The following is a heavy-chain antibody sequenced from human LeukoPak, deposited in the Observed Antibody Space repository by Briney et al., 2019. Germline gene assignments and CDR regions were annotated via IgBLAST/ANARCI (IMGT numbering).Heavy chain of an antibody. CDR2: IYYSGST. J-gene: IGHJ4*02. V-gene: IGHV4-30-4*08. Sequence: PSETLSLTCTVSGGSINSGDYYWSCIRQPPGKGLEWIGYIYYSGSTYYNPSLTSRLTISVDTSKNQFSLRLSSMTAADTAVYYCARVIAVAGAFDYWGQGTLVTVSS. CDR3: ARVIAVAGAFDY. D-gene: IGHD6-19*01. CDR1: GGSINSGDYY.